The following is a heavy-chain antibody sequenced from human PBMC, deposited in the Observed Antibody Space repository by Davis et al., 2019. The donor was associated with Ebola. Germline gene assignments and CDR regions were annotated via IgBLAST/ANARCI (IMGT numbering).Heavy chain of an antibody. Sequence: PGGSLRLSCAASGFTFSGSAIHWVRQASGKGLEWVGLIRNKDNTSATAYAASVKGRFTISRDDSKNTAYLQLNSLKTEDTAVYYCTRPSVDSSQASFDFWGQGTPVTVSS. V-gene: IGHV3-73*01. CDR2: IRNKDNTSAT. D-gene: IGHD3-9*01. CDR1: GFTFSGSA. CDR3: TRPSVDSSQASFDF. J-gene: IGHJ4*02.